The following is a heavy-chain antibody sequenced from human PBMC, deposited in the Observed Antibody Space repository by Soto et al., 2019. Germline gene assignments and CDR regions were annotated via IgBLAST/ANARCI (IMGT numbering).Heavy chain of an antibody. CDR3: ARGFGITGTNDAFDI. Sequence: GASVKVSCKASGFSFTGYYIHWLRQAPGQGLEWMGWINAHSGGTEYAQKFQGRVTLTRDTSISTAYMELSRLRSDDTAVYYCARGFGITGTNDAFDIWGQGTMVTVSS. V-gene: IGHV1-2*02. D-gene: IGHD1-20*01. J-gene: IGHJ3*02. CDR1: GFSFTGYY. CDR2: INAHSGGT.